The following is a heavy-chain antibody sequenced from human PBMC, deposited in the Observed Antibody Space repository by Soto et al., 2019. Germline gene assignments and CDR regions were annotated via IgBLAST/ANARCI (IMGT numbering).Heavy chain of an antibody. D-gene: IGHD3-10*01. V-gene: IGHV3-23*01. Sequence: EVQLLESGGGLVQPGGSLRLSCAASGFTFSSYAMSWVRQAPGKGLEWVSAISGSGGSTYYADSVKGRFTISRDNSKNTLYLQMNSLRAEDTAVYYCAKCLHPGSYPYGGVDYWDQGTLVTVSS. J-gene: IGHJ4*02. CDR1: GFTFSSYA. CDR3: AKCLHPGSYPYGGVDY. CDR2: ISGSGGST.